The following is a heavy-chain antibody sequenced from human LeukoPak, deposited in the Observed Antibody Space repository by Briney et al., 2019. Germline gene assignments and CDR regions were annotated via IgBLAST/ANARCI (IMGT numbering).Heavy chain of an antibody. CDR3: VRLRRNYDSSGYYYYYDY. D-gene: IGHD3-22*01. CDR2: VSVRSNYI. J-gene: IGHJ4*02. Sequence: PGGSLRLSCVASGYTFSIFSINWVRQAPAKGLEWVSSVSVRSNYIYYADSVRSRFSISRDDARNSLYLQMDSLRGDDTAVYYCVRLRRNYDSSGYYYYYDYWGQGTLVTVSS. CDR1: GYTFSIFS. V-gene: IGHV3-21*01.